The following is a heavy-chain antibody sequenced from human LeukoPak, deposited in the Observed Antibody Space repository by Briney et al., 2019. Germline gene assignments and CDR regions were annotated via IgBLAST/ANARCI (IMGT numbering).Heavy chain of an antibody. J-gene: IGHJ4*02. V-gene: IGHV4-30-4*01. D-gene: IGHD6-25*01. Sequence: PSQTLSLTCTVSGGSINNGDNYWSWIRQPPGKGLEWIGFIFYRGPASYSPSLKSRATISIDTSQNHFSLRLTSMTAAGTAVYYCGRIQGNGYCGWDYFDYWGPGTLVYVSS. CDR2: IFYRGPA. CDR1: GGSINNGDNY. CDR3: GRIQGNGYCGWDYFDY.